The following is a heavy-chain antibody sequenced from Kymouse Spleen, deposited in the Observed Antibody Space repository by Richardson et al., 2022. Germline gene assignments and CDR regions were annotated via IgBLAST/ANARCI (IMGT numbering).Heavy chain of an antibody. CDR2: ISWNSGSI. Sequence: EVQLVESGGGLVQPGRSLRLSCAASGFTFDDYAMHWVRQAPGKGLEWVSGISWNSGSIGYADSVKGRFTISRDNAKNSLYLQMNSLRAEDTALYYCAKDSSRRYFDYWGQGTLVTVSS. J-gene: IGHJ4*02. CDR3: AKDSSRRYFDY. CDR1: GFTFDDYA. V-gene: IGHV3-9*01. D-gene: IGHD6-13*01,IGHD6-19*01,IGHD6-25*01.